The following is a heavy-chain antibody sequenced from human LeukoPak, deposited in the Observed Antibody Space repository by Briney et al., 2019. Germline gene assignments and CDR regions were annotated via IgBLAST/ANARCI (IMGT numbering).Heavy chain of an antibody. D-gene: IGHD2-21*02. V-gene: IGHV3-21*01. CDR3: ARERCGGDCYPYYYYGMDV. CDR2: NSSSSSYI. Sequence: PGGSLRLSCAASGFTFSSYNMNWVRQVPGKGLEWVSSNSSSSSYIYYADSVKGRFTISRDNAKNSLYLQMNSLRAEDTAVYYCARERCGGDCYPYYYYGMDVWGQGTTVTVSS. J-gene: IGHJ6*02. CDR1: GFTFSSYN.